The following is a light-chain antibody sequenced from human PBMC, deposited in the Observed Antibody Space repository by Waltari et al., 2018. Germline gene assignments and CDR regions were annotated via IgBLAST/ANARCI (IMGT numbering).Light chain of an antibody. CDR3: QLYYGDSLT. CDR2: AAS. V-gene: IGKV1-NL1*01. Sequence: IQMTQSPSSLSSSVGDTVTITCRARQGTITSLTWYQQTPEEAPKLLLSAASRLESGVPSRISGSGSGTDYTLTISRLQTEDLATYGCQLYYGDSLTFGGGTKVEIK. J-gene: IGKJ4*01. CDR1: QGTITS.